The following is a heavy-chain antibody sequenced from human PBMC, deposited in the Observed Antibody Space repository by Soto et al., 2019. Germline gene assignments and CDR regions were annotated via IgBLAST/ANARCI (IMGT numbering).Heavy chain of an antibody. CDR3: ARGEYSYDYYYGMDG. CDR2: IYYSGST. D-gene: IGHD5-18*01. J-gene: IGHJ6*02. V-gene: IGHV4-59*01. CDR1: GGSISSYY. Sequence: SETLSLTCTVSGGSISSYYWSWIRQPPGKGLEWIGYIYYSGSTNYNPSLKSRVTISVDTSKNQFSLKLSSVTAADTAVYYCARGEYSYDYYYGMDGWGQGTTVTVAS.